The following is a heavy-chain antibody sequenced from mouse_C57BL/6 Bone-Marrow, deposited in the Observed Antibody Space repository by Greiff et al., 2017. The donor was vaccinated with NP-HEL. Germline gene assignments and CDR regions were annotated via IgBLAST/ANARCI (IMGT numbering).Heavy chain of an antibody. CDR3: TSGSWFAY. V-gene: IGHV6-6*01. Sequence: EVTLVESGGGLVQPGGSMKLSCAASGFTFRDAWMDWVRQSPETGLEWVAEIRNKANNHATYYAESVKGRFTISRDDSKSSVYLQMNSLRAEDTGIYYCTSGSWFAYWGQGTLVTVSA. CDR1: GFTFRDAW. J-gene: IGHJ3*01. D-gene: IGHD2-2*01. CDR2: IRNKANNHAT.